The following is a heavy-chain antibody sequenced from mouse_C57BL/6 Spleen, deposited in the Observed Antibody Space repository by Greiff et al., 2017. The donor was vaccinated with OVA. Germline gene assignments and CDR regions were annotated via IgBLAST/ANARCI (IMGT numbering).Heavy chain of an antibody. V-gene: IGHV1-64*01. D-gene: IGHD1-1*01. CDR2: IHPSSGST. Sequence: VQLQQPGAELVKPGASVKLSCKASGYTFTSYWMHWVKQRPGQGLEWIGMIHPSSGSTNYNEKIKGKATLTVDKSSSTAYMQLSSLTSEDSAVDYGAREDYCGSSYEGYFDVWGTGTTVTVSA. CDR1: GYTFTSYW. J-gene: IGHJ1*03. CDR3: AREDYCGSSYEGYFDV.